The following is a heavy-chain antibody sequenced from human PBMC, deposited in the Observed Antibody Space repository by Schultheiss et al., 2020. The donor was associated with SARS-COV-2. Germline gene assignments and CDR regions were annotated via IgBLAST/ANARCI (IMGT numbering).Heavy chain of an antibody. J-gene: IGHJ1*01. V-gene: IGHV3-15*01. D-gene: IGHD3-22*01. CDR3: TTAPAQTYYYDSSGYLEYFQH. CDR1: GFTFSNAW. Sequence: GGSLRLSCAASGFTFSNAWMSWVRQAPGKGLEWVGRIKSKTDGGTTDYAAPVKGRFTISRDDSKNTLYLQMNSLKTEDTAVYYCTTAPAQTYYYDSSGYLEYFQHWGQGTLVTVSS. CDR2: IKSKTDGGTT.